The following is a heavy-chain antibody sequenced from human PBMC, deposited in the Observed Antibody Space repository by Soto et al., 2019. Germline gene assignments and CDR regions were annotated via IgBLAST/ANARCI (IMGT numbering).Heavy chain of an antibody. Sequence: SETLSLTCSVSGGILTSYYWSWIRQPPGKGLEWIGYIYYSGSTNYNPSLKSRVTISVDTSKNQFSLKLSSVTAADTAVYYCAREADDYIWGSYRYGNRGWFDPWGQGTLVTVSS. CDR1: GGILTSYY. CDR3: AREADDYIWGSYRYGNRGWFDP. CDR2: IYYSGST. J-gene: IGHJ5*02. V-gene: IGHV4-59*01. D-gene: IGHD3-16*02.